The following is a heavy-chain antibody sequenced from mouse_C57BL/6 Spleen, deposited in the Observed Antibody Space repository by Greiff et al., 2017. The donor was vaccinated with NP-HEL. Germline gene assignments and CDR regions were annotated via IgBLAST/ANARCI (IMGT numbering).Heavy chain of an antibody. CDR1: GYTFTEYT. D-gene: IGHD1-1*01. Sequence: VKLMESGAELVKPGASVKLSCKASGYTFTEYTIHWVKQRSGQGLEWIGWFYPGSGSIKYNEKFKDKATLTADKSSSTVYMELSRLTSEDSAVYFCARHEGYYYGSRGNYFDYWGQGTTLTVSS. CDR3: ARHEGYYYGSRGNYFDY. V-gene: IGHV1-62-2*01. J-gene: IGHJ2*01. CDR2: FYPGSGSI.